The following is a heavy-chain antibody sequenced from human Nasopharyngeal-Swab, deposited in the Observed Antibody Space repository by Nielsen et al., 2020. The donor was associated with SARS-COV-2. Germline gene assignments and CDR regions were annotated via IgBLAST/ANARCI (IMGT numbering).Heavy chain of an antibody. J-gene: IGHJ5*02. CDR3: AKGVEQWLVAGNLFDP. CDR1: GFRFDSYA. CDR2: ISGSGATT. D-gene: IGHD6-19*01. V-gene: IGHV3-23*01. Sequence: GESLKISCAASGFRFDSYAMSWVRQAPGKGLEWVSVISGSGATTYHADSVKGRFTISRDNSQNTVYLQMNNLRVEDTARYYCAKGVEQWLVAGNLFDPWGQGTMVTVSS.